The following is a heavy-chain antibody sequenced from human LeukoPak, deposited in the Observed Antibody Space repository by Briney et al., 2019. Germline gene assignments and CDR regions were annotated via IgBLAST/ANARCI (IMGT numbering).Heavy chain of an antibody. D-gene: IGHD6-19*01. V-gene: IGHV3-23*01. J-gene: IGHJ1*01. CDR2: ISGSGGST. CDR3: AKDEEIAVAGTRAEYFQH. CDR1: GFTFSNYA. Sequence: GGSLRLSCAASGFTFSNYAMSWVRQAPGKGLEWVSAISGSGGSTYYADSVKGRFTISRDNSKNTLYLQMNSLRAEDTAVYYCAKDEEIAVAGTRAEYFQHWGQGTLVTVSS.